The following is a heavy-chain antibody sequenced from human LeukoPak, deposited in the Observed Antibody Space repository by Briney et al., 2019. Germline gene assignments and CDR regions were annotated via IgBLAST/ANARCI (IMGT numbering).Heavy chain of an antibody. CDR1: GFTFSSCG. CDR2: IWYDGSNK. V-gene: IGHV3-33*01. J-gene: IGHJ6*02. D-gene: IGHD2-2*01. CDR3: ARDRERYCSSTSCYHYYYYGMDV. Sequence: PGGSLRLSCAASGFTFSSCGMHWVRQAPGKGLEWVAVIWYDGSNKYYADSVKGRFTISRDNSKNTLYLQMNSLRAEDTAVYYCARDRERYCSSTSCYHYYYYGMDVWGQGTTVTVSS.